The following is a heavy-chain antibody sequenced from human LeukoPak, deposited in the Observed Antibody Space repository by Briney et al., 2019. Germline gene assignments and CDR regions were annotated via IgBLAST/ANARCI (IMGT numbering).Heavy chain of an antibody. J-gene: IGHJ4*02. CDR3: AKVLAVTSYGAKSIFDH. V-gene: IGHV3-30*02. CDR1: GFTFSNYC. Sequence: GGSLRLSCAASGFTFSNYCMHWVRQAPGKGLEWVAFIWYDGSNKYYADSVKGRFTISRDNSKNTVYLQMNSLRAEDTAVYYCAKVLAVTSYGAKSIFDHWGQGTLVTVSS. CDR2: IWYDGSNK. D-gene: IGHD4-23*01.